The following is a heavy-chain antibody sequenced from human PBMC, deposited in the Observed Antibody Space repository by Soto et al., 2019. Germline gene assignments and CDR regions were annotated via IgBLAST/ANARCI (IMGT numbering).Heavy chain of an antibody. CDR1: GFTFSSYA. V-gene: IGHV3-23*01. D-gene: IGHD3-3*01. CDR3: AKDALPYDFLLPDAFDI. CDR2: ISGSGGST. J-gene: IGHJ3*02. Sequence: GGSLRLSCAASGFTFSSYAMSWVRQAPGKGLEWVSAISGSGGSTYYADSVKGRFTISRDNSKNTLYLQMNSLRAEDTAVYYCAKDALPYDFLLPDAFDIWGQGTMVTVSS.